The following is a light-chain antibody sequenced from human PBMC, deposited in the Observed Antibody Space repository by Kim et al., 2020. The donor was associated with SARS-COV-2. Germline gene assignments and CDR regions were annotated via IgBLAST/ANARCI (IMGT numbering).Light chain of an antibody. J-gene: IGLJ2*01. Sequence: GQSVTISCTGTSSDVGGYNYVSWYQQHPGKAPKVMIYEVTKRPSGVPDRFSGFKSGNTASLTVSGLQADDEADYYCSSYAGGDNLLFGGGTQLTVL. CDR1: SSDVGGYNY. CDR3: SSYAGGDNLL. CDR2: EVT. V-gene: IGLV2-8*01.